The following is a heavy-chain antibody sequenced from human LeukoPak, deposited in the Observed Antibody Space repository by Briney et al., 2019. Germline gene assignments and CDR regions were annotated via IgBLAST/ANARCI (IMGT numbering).Heavy chain of an antibody. V-gene: IGHV1-69*04. CDR1: GGTFSSYA. J-gene: IGHJ4*02. Sequence: ASVKVSCKASGGTFSSYAISWVRQAPGQGLEWMGRIIPIFGIANCAQKFQGRVTITADKSTSTAYMELSSLRSEDTAVYYCAFEAYGGPTTGNYWGQGTLVTVSS. D-gene: IGHD4-23*01. CDR3: AFEAYGGPTTGNY. CDR2: IIPIFGIA.